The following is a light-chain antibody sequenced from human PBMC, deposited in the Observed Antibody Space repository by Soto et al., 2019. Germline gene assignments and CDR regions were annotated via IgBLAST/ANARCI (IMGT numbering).Light chain of an antibody. Sequence: QSALTQPRSVSGSPGQSVTISCTGTTGDIGAYNFVSWYQLHPGKAPKLMIYDASKRPSGVPDRFSASKSGNTASLTISGLQAEDEADYYCCSYAGSFTWVLGGGTKLTVL. V-gene: IGLV2-11*01. CDR2: DAS. CDR3: CSYAGSFTWV. J-gene: IGLJ3*02. CDR1: TGDIGAYNF.